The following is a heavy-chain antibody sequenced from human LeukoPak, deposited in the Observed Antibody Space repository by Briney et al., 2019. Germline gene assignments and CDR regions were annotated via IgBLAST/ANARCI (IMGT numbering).Heavy chain of an antibody. CDR1: GGSLSSGGYY. CDR2: IYYSGST. J-gene: IGHJ3*02. D-gene: IGHD6-6*01. CDR3: ARDEAARPDGAFDI. Sequence: PSQTLSLTCTVYGGSLSSGGYYWSWIRRHPGKGLEWIGYIYYSGSTYYNPSLKSRVTISVDTSKNQFSLKLSSVTAADTAVYYCARDEAARPDGAFDIWGQGTMVTVSS. V-gene: IGHV4-31*03.